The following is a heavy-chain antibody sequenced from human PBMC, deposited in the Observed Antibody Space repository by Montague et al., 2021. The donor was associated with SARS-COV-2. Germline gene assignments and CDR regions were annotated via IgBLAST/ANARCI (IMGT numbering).Heavy chain of an antibody. Sequence: SETLSLTCTVSGGTVGSGNLYWSRQRPATGKGLEWIVYINYTANTNYNLSLESRVAMPVDPSKNQFSLTLTSVTAADTSVYYCAGSRANVPSRPGFDYWGQGALVTVSS. CDR1: GGTVGSGNLY. V-gene: IGHV4-61*01. J-gene: IGHJ4*02. CDR3: AGSRANVPSRPGFDY. CDR2: INYTANT. D-gene: IGHD6-6*01.